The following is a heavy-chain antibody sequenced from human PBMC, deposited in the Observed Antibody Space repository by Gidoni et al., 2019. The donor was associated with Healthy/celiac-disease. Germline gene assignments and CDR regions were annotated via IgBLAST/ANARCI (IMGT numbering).Heavy chain of an antibody. Sequence: EVQLVESGGGLVKPGGSLRLSCAASGFTFRSYSMNWVRQAPGKGLEWVSSISSSSSYIYYADSVKGRFTISRDNAKNSRYLQMNSLRAEDTAVYYCARDPDYYDSSGYYYALRYFDYWGQGTLVTVSS. V-gene: IGHV3-21*01. D-gene: IGHD3-22*01. CDR1: GFTFRSYS. J-gene: IGHJ4*02. CDR2: ISSSSSYI. CDR3: ARDPDYYDSSGYYYALRYFDY.